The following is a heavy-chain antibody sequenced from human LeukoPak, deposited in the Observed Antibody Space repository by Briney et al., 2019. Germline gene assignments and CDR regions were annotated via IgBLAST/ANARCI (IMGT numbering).Heavy chain of an antibody. J-gene: IGHJ4*02. CDR1: GGSISSRSYY. D-gene: IGHD3-22*01. V-gene: IGHV4-39*01. CDR2: IYYSGST. CDR3: ARHGRYYDGSGEPKFDY. Sequence: PSETLSLTCTVSGGSISSRSYYWGWIRQPPGKGLEWIGTIYYSGSTYYNPSLKSRVTISVDTSKNQFSLKLNSVTAADTAVYYCARHGRYYDGSGEPKFDYWGQGTLVTVSS.